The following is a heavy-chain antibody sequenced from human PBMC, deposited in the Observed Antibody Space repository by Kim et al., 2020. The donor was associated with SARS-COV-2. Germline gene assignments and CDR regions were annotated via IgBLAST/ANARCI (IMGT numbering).Heavy chain of an antibody. D-gene: IGHD2-2*01. CDR1: GYTFTSYY. CDR2: INPSGGST. V-gene: IGHV1-46*01. CDR3: ARDLIVVVPSAYYYGMDV. J-gene: IGHJ6*02. Sequence: ASVKVSCKASGYTFTSYYMHWVRQAPGQGLEWMGIINPSGGSTSYAQKFQGRVTMTRDTSTSTVYMELSSLRSEDTAVYYCARDLIVVVPSAYYYGMDVWGQGTTVTVSS.